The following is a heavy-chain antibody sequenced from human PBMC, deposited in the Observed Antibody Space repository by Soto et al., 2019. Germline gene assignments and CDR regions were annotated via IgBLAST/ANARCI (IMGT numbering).Heavy chain of an antibody. V-gene: IGHV3-11*01. CDR1: GFTFSDYY. CDR2: ISSSGSTI. Sequence: QVQLVESGGGLVKPGGSLRLSCAASGFTFSDYYMSWIRQAPGKGLEWVSYISSSGSTIYYADSVKGLFTISRDNAKNSLYLQMNGLRAEDTAVYYCARSRYFDFPVYYYYGMDVWGQGTTVTVSS. D-gene: IGHD3-9*01. CDR3: ARSRYFDFPVYYYYGMDV. J-gene: IGHJ6*02.